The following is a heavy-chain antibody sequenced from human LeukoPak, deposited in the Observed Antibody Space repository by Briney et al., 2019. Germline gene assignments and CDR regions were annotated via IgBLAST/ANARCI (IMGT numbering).Heavy chain of an antibody. D-gene: IGHD1-1*01. CDR3: ARQPGGGYYYMDV. J-gene: IGHJ6*03. CDR1: GFTFSVSW. V-gene: IGHV3-7*01. CDR2: IKYDGSEK. Sequence: PGGSLRLSCAASGFTFSVSWMSWVRQAPGKGLEWVANIKYDGSEKYYVDSVKGRFTISRDNAKNSLYLQMNSLRAEDTAVYYCARQPGGGYYYMDVWGKGTTVTVSS.